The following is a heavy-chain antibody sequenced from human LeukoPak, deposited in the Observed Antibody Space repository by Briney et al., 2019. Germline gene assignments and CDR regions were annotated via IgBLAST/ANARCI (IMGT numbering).Heavy chain of an antibody. CDR3: ARAYYDKAD. D-gene: IGHD3-22*01. J-gene: IGHJ4*02. CDR2: INHSGST. Sequence: PSEALSLTCAVHGGSFSCYYWTWIRQPPGNGLEWIGEINHSGSTNYNPSLKSRVTISVDTSKNQFSLKLSSVTAADTAVYYCARAYYDKADWGQGTLVTVSS. CDR1: GGSFSCYY. V-gene: IGHV4-34*01.